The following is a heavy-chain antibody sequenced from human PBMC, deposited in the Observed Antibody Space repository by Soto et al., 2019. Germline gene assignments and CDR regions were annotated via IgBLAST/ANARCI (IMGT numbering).Heavy chain of an antibody. CDR1: GFTFSSYA. J-gene: IGHJ4*02. CDR2: VSGSGGST. Sequence: EVQLLESGGGLVQPGGSLRLSCAASGFTFSSYAMNWVRQAPGQGLECVSVVSGSGGSTYYADSVKGRFTISRDNSKNSLYLQMNRLRAEDTAVYYCARRSSGWYFDYWGQGTLVTVSS. V-gene: IGHV3-23*01. D-gene: IGHD6-19*01. CDR3: ARRSSGWYFDY.